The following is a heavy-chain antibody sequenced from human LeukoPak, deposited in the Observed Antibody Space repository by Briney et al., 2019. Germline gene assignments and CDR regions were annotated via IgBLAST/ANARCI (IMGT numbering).Heavy chain of an antibody. CDR1: GFTFSSYW. CDR2: IKQDGSEK. Sequence: GGSLRLSCAASGFTFSSYWMSWVRQAPGKGLEWVANIKQDGSEKYYVDSVKGRFTISRDNAKNSLYLQMNSLRAEDTAVYYCTRDGVLGSHDYWGQGTLVTVSS. CDR3: TRDGVLGSHDY. V-gene: IGHV3-7*01. D-gene: IGHD2-15*01. J-gene: IGHJ4*02.